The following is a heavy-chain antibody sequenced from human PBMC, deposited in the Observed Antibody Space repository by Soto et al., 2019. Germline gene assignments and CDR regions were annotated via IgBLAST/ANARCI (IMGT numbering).Heavy chain of an antibody. CDR2: INPNSGGT. D-gene: IGHD1-26*01. CDR3: AREAGATGRVYYYYGMDV. J-gene: IGHJ6*02. CDR1: GYTFTGYY. V-gene: IGHV1-2*02. Sequence: GASVKVSCKASGYTFTGYYMHWVRQAPGQGLGWMGWINPNSGGTNYAQKFQGRVTMTRDTSISTAYMELSRLRSDDTAVYYCAREAGATGRVYYYYGMDVWGQGTTVTVSS.